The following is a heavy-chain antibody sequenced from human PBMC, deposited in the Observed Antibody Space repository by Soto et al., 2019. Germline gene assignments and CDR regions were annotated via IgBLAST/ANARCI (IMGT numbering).Heavy chain of an antibody. CDR1: GYTSTSYD. J-gene: IGHJ6*02. CDR3: ARERTGTTSMDV. Sequence: QVQLVQSGAEVKKPGASVKVSCKASGYTSTSYDINWVRQATGQGLEWMGWMNPNGGNTGYAQKFQGRVTMTRNTSISTAYMELSSLRSEDTAVYYCARERTGTTSMDVWGQGTTVTVSS. CDR2: MNPNGGNT. V-gene: IGHV1-8*01. D-gene: IGHD1-1*01.